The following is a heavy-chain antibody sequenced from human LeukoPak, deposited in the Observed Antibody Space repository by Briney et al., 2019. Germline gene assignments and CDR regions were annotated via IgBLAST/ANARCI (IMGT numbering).Heavy chain of an antibody. J-gene: IGHJ5*02. CDR2: INHSGST. Sequence: PSETLSLTCTVSGGSISTDNYYWGWIRQPPGKGLEWIGEINHSGSTNYNPSLKSRVTISVDTSKNQFSLKLSSVTAADTGVYYCARGRYCSSTSCYIYNWFDPWGQGTLVTVSS. V-gene: IGHV4-39*07. D-gene: IGHD2-2*02. CDR1: GGSISTDNYY. CDR3: ARGRYCSSTSCYIYNWFDP.